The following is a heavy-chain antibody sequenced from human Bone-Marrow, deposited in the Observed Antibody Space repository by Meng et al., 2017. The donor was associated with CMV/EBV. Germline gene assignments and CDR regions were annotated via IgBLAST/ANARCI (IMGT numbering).Heavy chain of an antibody. V-gene: IGHV3-21*01. D-gene: IGHD3-16*01. CDR2: ISSSSDSM. CDR3: ARGFGAAVDIQEFDY. Sequence: GESLKISCAASEFTFNIYSMNWVRQAPGKGLEWVSSISSSSDSMYYADSVKGRFTISRDDAKNSRYLQMNSLRAEDTAVYFCARGFGAAVDIQEFDYWGQGTLVTVSS. J-gene: IGHJ4*02. CDR1: EFTFNIYS.